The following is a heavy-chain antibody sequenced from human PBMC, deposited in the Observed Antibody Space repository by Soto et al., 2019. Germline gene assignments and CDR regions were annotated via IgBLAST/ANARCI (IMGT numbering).Heavy chain of an antibody. Sequence: QVQLVESGGGLVKPGGSLRLSCAASGFTFSDYYMSWIRQAPGKGLEWVSYISSSSSYTNYADSVKGRFTISRDNAKNSLYLQMNSLRAEDTAVYYCARVPLEQLSHYYYYYGMDVWGQGTTVTVSS. V-gene: IGHV3-11*06. J-gene: IGHJ6*02. CDR2: ISSSSSYT. CDR3: ARVPLEQLSHYYYYYGMDV. D-gene: IGHD1-1*01. CDR1: GFTFSDYY.